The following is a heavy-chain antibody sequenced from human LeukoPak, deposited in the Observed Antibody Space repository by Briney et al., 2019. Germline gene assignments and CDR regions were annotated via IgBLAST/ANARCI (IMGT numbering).Heavy chain of an antibody. J-gene: IGHJ4*02. CDR3: ARDSLAWRFPTVTTLPGDY. V-gene: IGHV1-2*02. D-gene: IGHD4-17*01. Sequence: ASVKVSCKASGYTFTGYYMHWVRQAPGQGLEWMGWINPNSGGTNYAQKFQGRVTMTRDTSISTAYMELSRLRSDDTAVYYCARDSLAWRFPTVTTLPGDYWGQGTLVTVSS. CDR1: GYTFTGYY. CDR2: INPNSGGT.